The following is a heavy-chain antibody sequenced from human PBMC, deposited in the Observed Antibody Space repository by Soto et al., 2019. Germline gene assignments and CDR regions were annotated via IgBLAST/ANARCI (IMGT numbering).Heavy chain of an antibody. CDR3: ARLRCSSTSCYAGGDAFDI. J-gene: IGHJ3*02. Sequence: QVQLQHWGAGLLKPSETLSLTCAVYGGSFSGYYWSWIRQPPGKGLDWIGEINHSGSTNYNPSLKSRVTISVDTSKNQFSLKLRSVTAADTAVYYCARLRCSSTSCYAGGDAFDIWGQGTMVTVSS. CDR1: GGSFSGYY. CDR2: INHSGST. D-gene: IGHD2-2*01. V-gene: IGHV4-34*02.